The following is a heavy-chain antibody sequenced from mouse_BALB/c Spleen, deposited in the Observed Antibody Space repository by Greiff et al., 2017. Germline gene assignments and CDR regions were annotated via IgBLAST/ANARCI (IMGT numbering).Heavy chain of an antibody. Sequence: VKLQESGPDLVAPSQSLSITCTVSGFSLTSYGVHWVRRPPGKGLEWLVVIWSDGSTTYNSALKSRLSISKDNSKSQVFLKMNSLQTDDTAMYYCARHQTGGYYYAMDYWGQGTSVTVSS. CDR2: IWSDGST. CDR3: ARHQTGGYYYAMDY. V-gene: IGHV2-6-2*01. J-gene: IGHJ4*01. CDR1: GFSLTSYG. D-gene: IGHD4-1*01.